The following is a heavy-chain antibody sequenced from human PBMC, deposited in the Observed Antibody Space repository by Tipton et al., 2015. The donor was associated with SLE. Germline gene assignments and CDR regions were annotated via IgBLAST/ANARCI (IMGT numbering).Heavy chain of an antibody. J-gene: IGHJ6*02. CDR1: GFIFSSHW. CDR2: INSDGSST. Sequence: SLRLSCVASGFIFSSHWMHWVRQVPGKGLVWVSRINSDGSSTTYADSVKGRFTISRDNAKNTLYLQMNSLRAEDTAVYYCAKDQSRFLEWPRGMDVWGQGTTVTVSS. CDR3: AKDQSRFLEWPRGMDV. D-gene: IGHD3-3*01. V-gene: IGHV3-74*01.